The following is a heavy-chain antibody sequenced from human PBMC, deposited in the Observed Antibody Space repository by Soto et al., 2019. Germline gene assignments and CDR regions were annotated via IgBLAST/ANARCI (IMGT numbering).Heavy chain of an antibody. Sequence: EVQLVESGGGLVKPGGSLRLSCAASGFTFSSYSMNWVRQAPGKGLEWVSSISSSSSYIYYADSVKGRFTISRDNAKNSRYLQRNSLGAEDTAVYYCARDRDSYGFAGFDYWGQGPLVTVSS. V-gene: IGHV3-21*01. CDR2: ISSSSSYI. CDR3: ARDRDSYGFAGFDY. CDR1: GFTFSSYS. J-gene: IGHJ4*02. D-gene: IGHD5-18*01.